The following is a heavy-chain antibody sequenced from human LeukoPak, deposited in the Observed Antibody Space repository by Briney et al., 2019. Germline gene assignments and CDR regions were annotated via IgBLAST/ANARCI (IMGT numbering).Heavy chain of an antibody. CDR2: INPSGGST. V-gene: IGHV1-46*01. D-gene: IGHD3-9*01. J-gene: IGHJ4*02. CDR3: ARDRDDDILTGYPDYSFDY. Sequence: ASVKVACKASGYSSYDMHWVRQAPGQGLEWMGIINPSGGSTTYAQKFQCRVTMTRDTSTSTVYMELSRLRSEDTAVYYCARDRDDDILTGYPDYSFDYWGQGTLVTVSS. CDR1: GYSSYD.